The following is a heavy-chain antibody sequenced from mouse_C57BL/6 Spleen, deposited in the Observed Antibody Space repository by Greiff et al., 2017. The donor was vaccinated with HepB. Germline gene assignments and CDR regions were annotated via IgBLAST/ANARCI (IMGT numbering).Heavy chain of an antibody. CDR1: GYTFTDYY. J-gene: IGHJ2*01. CDR3: ASGNPYYVDY. V-gene: IGHV1-26*01. D-gene: IGHD2-1*01. Sequence: EVQLQQSGPELVKPGASVKISCKASGYTFTDYYMNWVKQSHGKSLEWIGYINPNNGGTSYNQKFKGKATLTVDKSSSTAYMELRSLTSEDSAVYYCASGNPYYVDYWGQGTTLTVSS. CDR2: INPNNGGT.